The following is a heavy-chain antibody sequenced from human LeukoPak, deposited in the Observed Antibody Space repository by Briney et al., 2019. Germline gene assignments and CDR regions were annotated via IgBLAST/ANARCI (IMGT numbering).Heavy chain of an antibody. CDR3: AKDSDYGDYNLDY. CDR1: GFTFTSYG. J-gene: IGHJ4*02. CDR2: IWYDGSNK. V-gene: IGHV3-33*06. Sequence: GGSLRLSCAASGFTFTSYGIHWVRQAPGKGLEWVAVIWYDGSNKYYADSVKGRFTISRDNSNNTMYLQMNSLRAEDTAVYYCAKDSDYGDYNLDYWGQGTLVTVSS. D-gene: IGHD4-17*01.